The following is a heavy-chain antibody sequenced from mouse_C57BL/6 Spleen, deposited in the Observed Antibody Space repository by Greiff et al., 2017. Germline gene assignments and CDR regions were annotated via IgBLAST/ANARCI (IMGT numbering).Heavy chain of an antibody. Sequence: QVQLQQSGAELVKPGASVKISCKASGYAFSSYWMNWVKQRPGKGLEWIGQIYPGDGDTNYNGKFKGKATLTADKSSSTAYMQLSSLTSEDSAVYFCARRGGAAQALFAYWGQGTLVTVSA. J-gene: IGHJ3*01. CDR3: ARRGGAAQALFAY. V-gene: IGHV1-80*01. CDR2: IYPGDGDT. CDR1: GYAFSSYW. D-gene: IGHD3-2*02.